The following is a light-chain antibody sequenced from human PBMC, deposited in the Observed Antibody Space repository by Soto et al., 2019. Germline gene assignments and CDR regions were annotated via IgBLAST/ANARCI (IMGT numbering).Light chain of an antibody. CDR2: GAS. V-gene: IGKV3-15*01. CDR3: QPYYNWPRT. J-gene: IGKJ1*01. Sequence: EIVMTQSPATLSVSPGEGVTLSCRAGQSVRSNLAWYQQKPGQAPRLLIYGASTRATGIPARFSGSGSGTEFTLSISSLQSEDFAVSYCQPYYNWPRTFGKGIKVEI. CDR1: QSVRSN.